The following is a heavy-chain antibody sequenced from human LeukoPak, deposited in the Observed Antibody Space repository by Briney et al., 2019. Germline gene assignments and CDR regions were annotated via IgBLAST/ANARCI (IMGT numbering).Heavy chain of an antibody. D-gene: IGHD5-18*01. CDR2: INPNSGGT. CDR1: GYTFTGYY. CDR3: ARDGDSHGYYYYYYMDV. Sequence: ASVKVSCKASGYTFTGYYMHWVRQAPGQGLEWMGRINPNSGGTNYAQKFQGRVTMTRDTSISTAYMELSRLRSDDTAVYYCARDGDSHGYYYYYYMDVWGKGTTVTVSS. V-gene: IGHV1-2*06. J-gene: IGHJ6*03.